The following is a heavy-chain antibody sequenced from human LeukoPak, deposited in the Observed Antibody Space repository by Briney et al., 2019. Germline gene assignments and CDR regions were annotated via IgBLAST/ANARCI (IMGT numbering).Heavy chain of an antibody. CDR2: MNPNSGNT. Sequence: ASVTVSCKASGYTFTSYDINWVRQATGQGLEWMGWMNPNSGNTGYAQKFQGRVTMTRNTSISTAYMELSSLRSEDTAVYYCARGRSKHRAYYDILTGYPLVSWGQGTMVTVSS. J-gene: IGHJ3*01. V-gene: IGHV1-8*01. D-gene: IGHD3-9*01. CDR1: GYTFTSYD. CDR3: ARGRSKHRAYYDILTGYPLVS.